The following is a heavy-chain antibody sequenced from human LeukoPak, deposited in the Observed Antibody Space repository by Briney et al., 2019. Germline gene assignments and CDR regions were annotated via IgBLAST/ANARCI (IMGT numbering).Heavy chain of an antibody. J-gene: IGHJ6*03. CDR1: GYTLTELS. V-gene: IGHV1-69*06. Sequence: SVKVSCKVSGYTLTELSMHWVRQAPGKGLEWMGGIIPIFGTANYAQKFQGRVTITADKSTSTAYMELSSLRSEDTAVYYCARSDVPWLYYYYYYMDVWGKGTTVTVSS. CDR3: ARSDVPWLYYYYYYMDV. CDR2: IIPIFGTA. D-gene: IGHD5-12*01.